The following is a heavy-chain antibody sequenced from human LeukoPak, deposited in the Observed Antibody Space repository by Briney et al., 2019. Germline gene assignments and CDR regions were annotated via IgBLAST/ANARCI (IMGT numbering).Heavy chain of an antibody. J-gene: IGHJ6*02. D-gene: IGHD2-8*01. CDR2: IYYNGTT. CDR3: ARAYTNSWYYYYGMDV. CDR1: GVSISRSY. Sequence: SETLSLTCSVSGVSISRSYWNWVRQTPGKGLEWIGYIYYNGTTNYNPSLKSRVTMSVDTSKNQFSLKLRSVTAVDTAMYYCARAYTNSWYYYYGMDVWGQGTTVTVSS. V-gene: IGHV4-59*01.